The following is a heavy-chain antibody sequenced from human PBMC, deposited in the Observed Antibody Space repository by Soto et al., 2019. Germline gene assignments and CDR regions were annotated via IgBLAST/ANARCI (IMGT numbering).Heavy chain of an antibody. CDR3: ARDPRASYSSSCLLCNWYFDL. D-gene: IGHD6-6*01. Sequence: GGSLRLSCAASGFTFSSYSMNWVRQAPGKGLEWVSSISSSSSYIYYADSVKGRFTISRDNAKNSLYLQMNSLRAEDTAVYYCARDPRASYSSSCLLCNWYFDLWGRGTLVTVSS. V-gene: IGHV3-21*01. CDR2: ISSSSSYI. J-gene: IGHJ2*01. CDR1: GFTFSSYS.